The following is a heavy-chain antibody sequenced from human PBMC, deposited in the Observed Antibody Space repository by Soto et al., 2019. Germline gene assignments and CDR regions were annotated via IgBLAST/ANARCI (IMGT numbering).Heavy chain of an antibody. D-gene: IGHD5-12*01. V-gene: IGHV4-4*07. CDR2: IYPSGST. CDR1: GGSIIGHA. CDR3: VRGRSYSVYDF. Sequence: SETLSLTCTFSGGSIIGHAWIWVRQPAGRGLEWIGHIYPSGSTSYNPSLRSRVTMSLDTSNNQIFLNLTSVTAADTAVFYCVRGRSYSVYDFWGPGTLVTVSS. J-gene: IGHJ4*02.